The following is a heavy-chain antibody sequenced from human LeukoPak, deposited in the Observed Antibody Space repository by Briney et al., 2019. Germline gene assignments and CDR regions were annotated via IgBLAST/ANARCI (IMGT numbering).Heavy chain of an antibody. CDR1: GFTFSSYS. V-gene: IGHV3-21*01. D-gene: IGHD6-19*01. J-gene: IGHJ4*02. CDR3: ASQPSAVAGNY. Sequence: GGSLRLSCAASGFTFSSYSMSWVRQAPGKGLEWVSCISSSSSYIYYADSVKGRFTISRDNAKNSLYLQMNSLRAEDTAVYYCASQPSAVAGNYWGQGTLVTVSS. CDR2: ISSSSSYI.